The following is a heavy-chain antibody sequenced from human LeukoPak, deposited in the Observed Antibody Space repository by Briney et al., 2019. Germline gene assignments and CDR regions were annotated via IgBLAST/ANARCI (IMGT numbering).Heavy chain of an antibody. CDR1: GFTFSSYA. V-gene: IGHV3-30-3*01. CDR2: ISYDGSNK. J-gene: IGHJ4*02. CDR3: ARDLLDYDSSGYHDY. D-gene: IGHD3-22*01. Sequence: PGGSLRLSCAASGFTFSSYAMSWVRQAPGKGLEWVAVISYDGSNKYYADSVKGRFTISRDNSKNTLYLQMNSLRAEDTAVYYCARDLLDYDSSGYHDYWGQGTLVTVSS.